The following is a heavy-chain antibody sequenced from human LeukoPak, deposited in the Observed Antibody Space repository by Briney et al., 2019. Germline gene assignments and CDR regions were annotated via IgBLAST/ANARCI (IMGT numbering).Heavy chain of an antibody. D-gene: IGHD3-3*01. J-gene: IGHJ6*03. CDR1: TGSLSSYY. CDR2: IYTSGST. CDR3: ARGDYDFWSGYVYYYYMDV. V-gene: IGHV4-4*07. Sequence: SETLSLTCTVSTGSLSSYYWSWIRQPAGKGLERIGRIYTSGSTNYNPSLKSRVTMSVVTSRNQFSLKLSSVAAADTAVYYCARGDYDFWSGYVYYYYMDVWGKGTTVTVSS.